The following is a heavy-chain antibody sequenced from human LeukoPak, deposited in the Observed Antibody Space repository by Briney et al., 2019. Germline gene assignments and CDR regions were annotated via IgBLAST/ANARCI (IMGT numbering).Heavy chain of an antibody. J-gene: IGHJ6*02. V-gene: IGHV1-2*02. D-gene: IGHD3/OR15-3a*01. Sequence: ASVKVSCKASGYTFTGYYMYWVRQAPGQGLEWMGWINPNSGGTKYAQKFQGRVTMTRDTSISTAYMELSSLISDDTAVYYCAAPFRTEDYYHGMDVWGQGTMVTVSS. CDR2: INPNSGGT. CDR3: AAPFRTEDYYHGMDV. CDR1: GYTFTGYY.